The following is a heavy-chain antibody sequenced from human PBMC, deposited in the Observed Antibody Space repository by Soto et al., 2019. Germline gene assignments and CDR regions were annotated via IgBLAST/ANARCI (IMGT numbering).Heavy chain of an antibody. D-gene: IGHD3-9*01. Sequence: AAWFNIIDLGGHRVRQDPSKGLEGVAVISYEGNNKYYADSVKGRFTISRDNSKNTLYLQMNSLRAEDTAVYYCARDSAESDLVGDYDILTGYYKKPHRGLGYWGQGTLVTVSS. V-gene: IGHV3-30*03. CDR3: ARDSAESDLVGDYDILTGYYKKPHRGLGY. CDR1: WFNIIDLG. CDR2: ISYEGNNK. J-gene: IGHJ4*02.